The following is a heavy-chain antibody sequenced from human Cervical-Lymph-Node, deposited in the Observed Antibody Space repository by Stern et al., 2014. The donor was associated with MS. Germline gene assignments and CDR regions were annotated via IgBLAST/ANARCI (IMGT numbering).Heavy chain of an antibody. Sequence: QLVESGPEVKKPGTSVKVSCKASGCTFTGSSVQWVRQARGQRLEWIGWIGVGSGNTNDAQKFPGRVTLTRELSKSTTSMERSSLRSGDTAVYYCAADRGSGTLDYWGQGTLVTVSS. CDR2: IGVGSGNT. V-gene: IGHV1-58*01. J-gene: IGHJ4*02. CDR3: AADRGSGTLDY. CDR1: GCTFTGSS. D-gene: IGHD3-16*01.